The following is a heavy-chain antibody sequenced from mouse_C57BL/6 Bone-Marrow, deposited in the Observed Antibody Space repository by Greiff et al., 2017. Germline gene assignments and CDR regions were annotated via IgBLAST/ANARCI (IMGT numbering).Heavy chain of an antibody. D-gene: IGHD1-1*01. CDR3: ARGGYYYDSSYFDV. V-gene: IGHV5-16*01. J-gene: IGHJ1*03. CDR2: INYDGSST. CDR1: GFTFSDYY. Sequence: EVMLVESEGGLVQPGSSMKLSCTASGFTFSDYYMAWVRQVPEKGLEWVANINYDGSSTYYLDSLKSRFIISRDNAKNILYLQMSSLKSEDTATYYCARGGYYYDSSYFDVWGTGTTVTVSS.